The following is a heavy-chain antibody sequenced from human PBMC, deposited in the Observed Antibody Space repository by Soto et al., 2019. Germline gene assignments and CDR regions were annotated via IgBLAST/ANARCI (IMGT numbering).Heavy chain of an antibody. CDR3: ARDLTSSSWGGYFDS. J-gene: IGHJ4*02. V-gene: IGHV4-59*01. Sequence: PSETLSLTCTVSGGSISSYYWSWIRRPPGKGLEWIGYIYYSGSTNYNPSLKSRVTISVDTSKNQFSLKLSSVTAADTAVYYCARDLTSSSWGGYFDSWGQGALVTVSS. CDR1: GGSISSYY. D-gene: IGHD6-6*01. CDR2: IYYSGST.